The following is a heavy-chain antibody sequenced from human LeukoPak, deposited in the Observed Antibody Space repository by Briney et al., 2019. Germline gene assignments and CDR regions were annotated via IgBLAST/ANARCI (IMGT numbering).Heavy chain of an antibody. Sequence: PGGSLRLSCAASGFTLSSYAMSWVRQAPGKGLEWVSAISGSGGSTYYADSVKGRFTISRDNSKNMLYLQMNSLRAEDTAVYYCAKDERYYDILTGYYAFDYWGQGTLVTVSS. CDR2: ISGSGGST. J-gene: IGHJ4*02. CDR1: GFTLSSYA. D-gene: IGHD3-9*01. V-gene: IGHV3-23*01. CDR3: AKDERYYDILTGYYAFDY.